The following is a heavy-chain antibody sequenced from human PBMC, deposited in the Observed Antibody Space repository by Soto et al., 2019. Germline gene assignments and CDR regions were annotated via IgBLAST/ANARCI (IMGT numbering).Heavy chain of an antibody. CDR1: GGSISSGGYY. J-gene: IGHJ6*02. D-gene: IGHD2-2*01. Sequence: SETLSLTCTVSGGSISSGGYYWSWIRQHPGKGLEWIGYIYYSGSTYYNPSLKSRVTISVDTSKNQFSLKLGSVTAADTAVYYCARAYCSSTSCYHSGGYYYGMDVWGQGTTVTVSS. CDR3: ARAYCSSTSCYHSGGYYYGMDV. CDR2: IYYSGST. V-gene: IGHV4-31*03.